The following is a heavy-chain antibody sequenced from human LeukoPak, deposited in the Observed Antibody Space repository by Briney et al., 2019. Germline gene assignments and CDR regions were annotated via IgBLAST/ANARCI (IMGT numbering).Heavy chain of an antibody. Sequence: PSETLSLTCTVSGGSISNYYWTWIRQPPGKGLEWIGYVYYSGSTNYNPSLKSRVTISVDTSKNQFSLELSSVTAADTAVYYCARSKYHLLYWGQGTLVTVSS. D-gene: IGHD2-2*01. J-gene: IGHJ4*02. CDR1: GGSISNYY. CDR2: VYYSGST. CDR3: ARSKYHLLY. V-gene: IGHV4-59*01.